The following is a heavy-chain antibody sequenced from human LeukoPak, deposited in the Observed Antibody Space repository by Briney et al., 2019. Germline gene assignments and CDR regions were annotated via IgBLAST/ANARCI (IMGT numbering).Heavy chain of an antibody. CDR3: ERVQNFGGFGELGPLCDL. CDR2: INPNSGGT. D-gene: IGHD3-10*01. CDR1: GYTFTGYY. Sequence: SVKVSCKASGYTFTGYYMHWVRQARGQGLEWMGWINPNSGGTNYAQNFQGRVTMTRDTSISTDYMELSRLSSDDTAVYYCERVQNFGGFGELGPLCDLWGQGTLVSVSS. J-gene: IGHJ5*02. V-gene: IGHV1-2*02.